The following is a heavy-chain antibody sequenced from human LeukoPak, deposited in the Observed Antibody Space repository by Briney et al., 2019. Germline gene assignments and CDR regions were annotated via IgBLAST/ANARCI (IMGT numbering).Heavy chain of an antibody. V-gene: IGHV1-2*02. CDR3: VRVAVAVVRGVINPWDY. Sequence: ASVKVSCKASGYTFTGHYMHWVRQAPGQGLEWMGWINPNSGGTKFAQKFQGRVTMTRDTSISTVYMELSGLTSDDTAVYYCVRVAVAVVRGVINPWDYWGQGTLVTVSS. CDR2: INPNSGGT. CDR1: GYTFTGHY. D-gene: IGHD3-10*02. J-gene: IGHJ4*02.